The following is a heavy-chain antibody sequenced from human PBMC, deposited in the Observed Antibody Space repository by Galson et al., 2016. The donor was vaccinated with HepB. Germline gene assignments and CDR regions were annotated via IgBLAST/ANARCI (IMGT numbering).Heavy chain of an antibody. J-gene: IGHJ4*02. CDR1: GYTFTIYG. D-gene: IGHD3-22*01. Sequence: SVKVSCKVSGYTFTIYGVSWLRQAPGQGLEWMGWISVHSGNTLYAPKVQGRVTMTTDTSTGTAFMELRSLRSDDTAVYYCAREVAPFFYDTSGFHPGYFDYWGQGTLVTVSS. CDR3: AREVAPFFYDTSGFHPGYFDY. CDR2: ISVHSGNT. V-gene: IGHV1-18*01.